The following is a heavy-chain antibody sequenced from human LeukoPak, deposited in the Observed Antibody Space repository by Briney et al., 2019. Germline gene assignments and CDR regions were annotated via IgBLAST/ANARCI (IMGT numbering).Heavy chain of an antibody. CDR2: ISNGGGAT. Sequence: GGSLRLSCATSGFIFSDRNMHWLRQAPGKGLEWVASISNGGGATFYGDSVRGRFTVSRDDAKNSLFLQMNGLRSDDTAVYYCTRENYVPDSWGQGTLVTVSS. D-gene: IGHD3-10*02. CDR3: TRENYVPDS. J-gene: IGHJ5*02. V-gene: IGHV3-7*03. CDR1: GFIFSDRN.